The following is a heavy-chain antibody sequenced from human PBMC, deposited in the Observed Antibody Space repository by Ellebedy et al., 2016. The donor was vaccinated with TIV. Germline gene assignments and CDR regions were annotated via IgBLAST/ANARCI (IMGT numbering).Heavy chain of an antibody. V-gene: IGHV1-18*01. CDR2: INPYDGNT. CDR1: GYTLISYG. J-gene: IGHJ4*02. CDR3: ARGFRYGSGRWPLDC. Sequence: AASVKVSCKASGYTLISYGIYWVRQAPGQGLEWMGWINPYDGNTNYAQKFQGRVTLTIDTFTGTGYMELRNLRSDDTALYYCARGFRYGSGRWPLDCWGQGTLVTVSS. D-gene: IGHD4-23*01.